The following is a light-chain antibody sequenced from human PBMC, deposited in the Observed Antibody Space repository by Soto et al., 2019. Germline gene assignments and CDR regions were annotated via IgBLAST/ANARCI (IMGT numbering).Light chain of an antibody. CDR2: DVS. V-gene: IGLV2-14*01. CDR3: SSYTSISTVV. CDR1: SSDVGGYNY. J-gene: IGLJ2*01. Sequence: QSALTQPASVSGSPGQSITVSCTGTSSDVGGYNYVSWYQQHPGKAPKLMIYDVSNRPSGVSNRFSGPKSGNTASLITSGLQAEDEADYYCSSYTSISTVVFGGGTKLTVL.